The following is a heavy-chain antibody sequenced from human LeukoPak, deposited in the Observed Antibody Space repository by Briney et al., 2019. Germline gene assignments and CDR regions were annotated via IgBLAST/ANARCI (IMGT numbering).Heavy chain of an antibody. CDR2: IYSGGST. CDR1: GFTFSDYY. J-gene: IGHJ4*02. CDR3: AREGRYYDSSGYYLFDY. V-gene: IGHV3-53*01. D-gene: IGHD3-22*01. Sequence: GGSLRFSCAASGFTFSDYYMNWIRQAPGKGLEWVSVIYSGGSTYYADSVKGRFTISRDNSKNTLYLQMNSLRAEDTAVYYCAREGRYYDSSGYYLFDYWGQGTLVTVSS.